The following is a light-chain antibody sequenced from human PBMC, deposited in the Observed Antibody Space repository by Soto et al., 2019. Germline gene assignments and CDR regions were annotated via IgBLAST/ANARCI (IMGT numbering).Light chain of an antibody. J-gene: IGLJ3*02. CDR2: TNS. CDR3: QSYDSSLSALV. Sequence: QAVVTQPPSVSGAPGQGVIISCAGTSSNIGAGYDVHWYQQVPGTAPKLLIYTNSNRPSGVPDRFSGSKSGTSASLAITGLQAADEADYYCQSYDSSLSALVFGGGTKLTVL. V-gene: IGLV1-40*01. CDR1: SSNIGAGYD.